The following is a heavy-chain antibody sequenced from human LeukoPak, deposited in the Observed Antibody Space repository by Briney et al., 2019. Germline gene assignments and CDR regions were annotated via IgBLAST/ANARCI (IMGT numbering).Heavy chain of an antibody. J-gene: IGHJ4*02. D-gene: IGHD3-10*01. CDR1: GFTFSSYA. CDR3: LGSGSYSDHFDY. V-gene: IGHV3-30*04. Sequence: RSLRLYCAAPGFTFSSYAMHWVRQAPGKGLEWVAVISYDGNNKYYPDPVKGRFTIPRDNTKHTLHLQMTRLRAEDTAVYYCLGSGSYSDHFDYWGQGTLVTVSS. CDR2: ISYDGNNK.